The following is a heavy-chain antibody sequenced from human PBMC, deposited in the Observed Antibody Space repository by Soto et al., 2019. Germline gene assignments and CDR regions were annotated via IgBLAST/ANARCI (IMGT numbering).Heavy chain of an antibody. D-gene: IGHD1-26*01. V-gene: IGHV3-33*01. CDR1: GFTFSSYG. CDR3: ARDRGWELLEGYFDY. Sequence: GGSLRLSCAASGFTFSSYGMHWVRQAPGKGLEWVAVIWYDGSNKYYADSVKGRFTISRDNSKNTLYLQMNSLRAEDTAVYYCARDRGWELLEGYFDYWGQGTLVTVSS. CDR2: IWYDGSNK. J-gene: IGHJ4*02.